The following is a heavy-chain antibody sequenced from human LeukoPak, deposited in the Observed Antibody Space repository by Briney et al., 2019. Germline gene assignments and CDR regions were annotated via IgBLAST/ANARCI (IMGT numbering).Heavy chain of an antibody. J-gene: IGHJ6*03. CDR3: ARGVKEVGRFYFYMDV. Sequence: PSETLSLTCGVSDGSLSGFFWTWIRQPPGKGLEWIGEILHRGSSYYNPSLKSRVSLSVDTSRNQVSLNLTSVTAADTAVYYCARGVKEVGRFYFYMDVWGHGTAVIVFS. D-gene: IGHD2/OR15-2a*01. CDR2: ILHRGSS. CDR1: DGSLSGFF. V-gene: IGHV4-34*01.